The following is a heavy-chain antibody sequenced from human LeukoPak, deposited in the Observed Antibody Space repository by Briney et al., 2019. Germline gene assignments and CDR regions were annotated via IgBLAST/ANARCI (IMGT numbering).Heavy chain of an antibody. J-gene: IGHJ4*02. CDR1: GGSISSGGYY. D-gene: IGHD3-3*01. CDR3: ASVYYDPPHYFDY. V-gene: IGHV4-31*03. CDR2: IYYSGST. Sequence: SQTLSLTCTVSGGSISSGGYYWSWIRQHPGKGLEWIVYIYYSGSTYYNPSLKSRVTISVNTSKNQFSLKLSSVTAADTAVYYCASVYYDPPHYFDYWGQGTLVTVSS.